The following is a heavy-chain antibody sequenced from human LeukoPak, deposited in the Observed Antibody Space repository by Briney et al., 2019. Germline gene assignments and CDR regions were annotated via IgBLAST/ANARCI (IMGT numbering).Heavy chain of an antibody. J-gene: IGHJ4*02. V-gene: IGHV3-48*03. D-gene: IGHD3-22*01. CDR3: TRGPPNYLESSGYFYL. Sequence: PGGSLRLSCAASGFTFSNYEMNWVRQAPGKGRERVSYIRSRGGAIYFGGSVKGRITISRDNAKKSLYLQMKSLRAEDTAVYYCTRGPPNYLESSGYFYLWGQGTLVTVSS. CDR1: GFTFSNYE. CDR2: IRSRGGAI.